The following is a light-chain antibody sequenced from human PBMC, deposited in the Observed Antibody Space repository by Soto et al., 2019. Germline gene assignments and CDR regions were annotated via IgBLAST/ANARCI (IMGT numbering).Light chain of an antibody. Sequence: QSALTQPASVSGSPGQSITISCTGTSSDVGSYNLVSWYQQHPGKAPKLMIYEGSKRPSGISNRFSGSKSDNTASLTISGLLANDEADYYCCSYAGSGILVFGGGTKLTVL. CDR3: CSYAGSGILV. CDR1: SSDVGSYNL. CDR2: EGS. J-gene: IGLJ3*02. V-gene: IGLV2-23*01.